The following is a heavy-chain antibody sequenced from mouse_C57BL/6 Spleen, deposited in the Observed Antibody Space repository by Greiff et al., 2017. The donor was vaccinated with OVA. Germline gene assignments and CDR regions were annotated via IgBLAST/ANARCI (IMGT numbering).Heavy chain of an antibody. D-gene: IGHD2-1*01. Sequence: VQLQQSGPELVKPGASVKLSCKASGYTFTNYNMHWVKQSPGKSLEWIGYINPNNGGTSYNQKFKGKATLTVNKSSITAYMEIRSLTSEDSAVYYCAREDGNYRIWFAYWGQGTLVTVSA. J-gene: IGHJ3*01. CDR2: INPNNGGT. V-gene: IGHV1-22*01. CDR3: AREDGNYRIWFAY. CDR1: GYTFTNYN.